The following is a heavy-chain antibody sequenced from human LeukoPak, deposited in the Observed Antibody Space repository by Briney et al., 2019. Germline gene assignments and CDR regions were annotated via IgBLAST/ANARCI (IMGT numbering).Heavy chain of an antibody. Sequence: SETLSLTCTVSGGSISSGDYYWSWIRQPPGKVLEWIGYIYYSGSTYYNPSLKNRVTISVDTSKNQFSLKLSSVAAADTAVYYCARAHGAYCSGGSCSPINWFDPWGQGTLVTVSS. CDR1: GGSISSGDYY. CDR3: ARAHGAYCSGGSCSPINWFDP. V-gene: IGHV4-30-4*01. CDR2: IYYSGST. D-gene: IGHD2-15*01. J-gene: IGHJ5*02.